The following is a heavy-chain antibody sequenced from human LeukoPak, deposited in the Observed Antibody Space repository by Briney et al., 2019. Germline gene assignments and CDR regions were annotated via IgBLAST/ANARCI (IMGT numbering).Heavy chain of an antibody. CDR1: GYSFTSYY. Sequence: ASVKVSCKASGYSFTSYYMHWVRQAPGQGLEWMGWINPNSGGTNYAQKFQGRVTMTRDTSISTAYMELSRLRSDDTAVYYCARDLYSSPIPFDYWGQGTLVTVSS. D-gene: IGHD2-15*01. J-gene: IGHJ4*02. V-gene: IGHV1-2*02. CDR2: INPNSGGT. CDR3: ARDLYSSPIPFDY.